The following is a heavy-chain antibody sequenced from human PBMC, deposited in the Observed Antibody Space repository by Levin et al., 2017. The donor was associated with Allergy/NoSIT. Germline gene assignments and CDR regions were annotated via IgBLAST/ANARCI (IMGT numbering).Heavy chain of an antibody. Sequence: GESLKISCKASGYTFTGYYMHWVRQAPGQGLEWMGWINPNSGGTNYAQKFQGRVTMTRDTSISTAYMELSRLRSDDTAVYYCARGPLRYCSSTSCYSLDVWGQGTTVTVSS. CDR1: GYTFTGYY. J-gene: IGHJ6*02. CDR2: INPNSGGT. CDR3: ARGPLRYCSSTSCYSLDV. V-gene: IGHV1-2*02. D-gene: IGHD2-2*01.